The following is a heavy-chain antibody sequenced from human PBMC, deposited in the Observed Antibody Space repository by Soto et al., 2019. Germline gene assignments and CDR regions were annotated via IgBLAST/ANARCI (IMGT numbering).Heavy chain of an antibody. Sequence: GGYLRLSCAASGFTFSSYSMNWVRQAPGKGLECVSSISSSSSYIYYADSVKGRFTISRDNAKNSLYLQMNSLRAEDTAVYYCARVAIAVAGFFDYWGQGTLVTVFS. J-gene: IGHJ4*02. CDR2: ISSSSSYI. CDR3: ARVAIAVAGFFDY. D-gene: IGHD6-19*01. V-gene: IGHV3-21*01. CDR1: GFTFSSYS.